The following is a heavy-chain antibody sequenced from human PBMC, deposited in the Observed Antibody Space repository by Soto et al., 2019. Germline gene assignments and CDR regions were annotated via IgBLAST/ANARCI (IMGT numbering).Heavy chain of an antibody. CDR2: IFSNDEK. V-gene: IGHV2-26*01. CDR3: ARINDILTGFDY. D-gene: IGHD3-9*01. CDR1: GFSLSNARMG. Sequence: QITLKESGPPLVNPTQTLTLTCTFSGFSLSNARMGVSWIRQPPGKALEWLAHIFSNDEKSYSTSLKSRFTISKDTSKSQVVLTMTNLDPVDTATYYCARINDILTGFDYWGQGTLVTVSS. J-gene: IGHJ4*02.